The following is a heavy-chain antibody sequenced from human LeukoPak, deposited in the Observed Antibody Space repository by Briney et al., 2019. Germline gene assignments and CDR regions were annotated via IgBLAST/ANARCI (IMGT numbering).Heavy chain of an antibody. V-gene: IGHV3-30*04. J-gene: IGHJ3*02. CDR3: ARDRRDSSSPTGAFDI. CDR1: GFTFSSYA. CDR2: ISYDGSNK. D-gene: IGHD6-13*01. Sequence: GGSLRLSCAASGFTFSSYAMHWVRQAPGKGLEWVAVISYDGSNKYYADSVKGRFTISRDNSKNTLYLQMNSLRAEDTAVYYCARDRRDSSSPTGAFDIWGQGTMVTASS.